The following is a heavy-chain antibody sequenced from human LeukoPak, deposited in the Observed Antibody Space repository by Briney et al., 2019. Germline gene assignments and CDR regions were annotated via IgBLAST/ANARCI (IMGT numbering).Heavy chain of an antibody. CDR1: GFTFSSYS. D-gene: IGHD1-26*01. V-gene: IGHV3-7*01. J-gene: IGHJ3*01. CDR3: VRVSIAGSTIFFDV. CDR2: IKQDGSEK. Sequence: PGGSLRLSCAASGFTFSSYSMNWVRQAPGKGLEWVANIKQDGSEKYYVDSVKGRFAISKDNAKNSLYLQMDSLRVEDTAMYYCVRVSIAGSTIFFDVWGQGTMVTVSS.